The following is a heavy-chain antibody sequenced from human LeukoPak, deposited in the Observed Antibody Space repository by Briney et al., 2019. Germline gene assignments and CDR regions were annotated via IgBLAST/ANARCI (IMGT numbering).Heavy chain of an antibody. D-gene: IGHD5-24*01. CDR1: GGPLSVGTYY. CDR3: ARDRDGYNLDAFDI. CDR2: LYYSGST. V-gene: IGHV4-30-4*08. Sequence: SETLSLTCTVSGGPLSVGTYYWSWIRHPPGEGLGWVGYLYYSGSTYYHPSLKSRVSISVDTSKNQFSLKLSSVTAADTAVYYCARDRDGYNLDAFDIWGQGTMVTVSS. J-gene: IGHJ3*02.